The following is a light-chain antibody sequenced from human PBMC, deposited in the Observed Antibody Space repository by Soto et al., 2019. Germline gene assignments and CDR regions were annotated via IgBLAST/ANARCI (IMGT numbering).Light chain of an antibody. CDR1: QSVSSSY. J-gene: IGKJ2*01. CDR3: QQYGSSPPT. V-gene: IGKV3-20*01. CDR2: GAS. Sequence: EIVLTQSPGTLSLSPGERATLSCRASQSVSSSYLAWYQQKPGQAPRLLIYGASSSATGIPDRFSGSGSGTDFTLTISSLEPEDFAVYYCQQYGSSPPTFGHGTKLEIK.